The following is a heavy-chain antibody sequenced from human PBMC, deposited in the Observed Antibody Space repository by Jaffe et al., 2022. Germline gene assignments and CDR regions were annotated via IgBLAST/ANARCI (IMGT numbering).Heavy chain of an antibody. CDR2: INGGGDTT. V-gene: IGHV3-23*01. J-gene: IGHJ4*02. Sequence: EVQLLESGGGLVQPGGSLRLACAASGFTFNNYAMSWVRQAPGKGLEWVSAINGGGDTTYYSDSVKGRFTISRDNSKNTLFLQMSSLRGEDTAVYYCAKDPGIHWYQYLDYWGQGSLVSVSS. CDR1: GFTFNNYA. CDR3: AKDPGIHWYQYLDY. D-gene: IGHD6-13*01.